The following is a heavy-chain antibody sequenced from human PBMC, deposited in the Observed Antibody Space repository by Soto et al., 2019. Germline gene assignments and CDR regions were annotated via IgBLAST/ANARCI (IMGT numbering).Heavy chain of an antibody. CDR2: IIPIFGTA. J-gene: IGHJ4*02. Sequence: GASVKVSCKASGGTFSSYAISWVRQAPGQGLEWMGGIIPIFGTANYAQKFQGRVTITADESTSTAYMELSSLRSEDTAVYYCARDDITRDNWNPPYYWGQGTLVTVAS. D-gene: IGHD1-20*01. CDR3: ARDDITRDNWNPPYY. V-gene: IGHV1-69*13. CDR1: GGTFSSYA.